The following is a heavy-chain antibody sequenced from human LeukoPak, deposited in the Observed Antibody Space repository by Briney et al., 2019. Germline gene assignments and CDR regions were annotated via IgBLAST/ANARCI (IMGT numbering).Heavy chain of an antibody. D-gene: IGHD3-22*01. V-gene: IGHV1-18*04. Sequence: ASVKVSCKASGYTFTSYYMHWVRQAPGQGLEWMGWISAYNGNTNYAQKLQGRVTMTTDTSTSTAYMELRSLRSDDTAVYYCARYYYDSSGYYSREDRYYYYGMDVWGQGTTVTVSS. CDR1: GYTFTSYY. J-gene: IGHJ6*02. CDR2: ISAYNGNT. CDR3: ARYYYDSSGYYSREDRYYYYGMDV.